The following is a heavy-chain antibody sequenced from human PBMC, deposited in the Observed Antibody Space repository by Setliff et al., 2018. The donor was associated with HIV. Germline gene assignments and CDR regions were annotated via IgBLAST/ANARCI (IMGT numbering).Heavy chain of an antibody. J-gene: IGHJ6*03. D-gene: IGHD3-3*01. CDR3: ARDTYYNFWSGLEDYYYYMDV. CDR1: GYTFTSYY. V-gene: IGHV1-46*01. Sequence: ASVKVSCKASGYTFTSYYMHWVRQAPGQGLEWMGIINPSGGSTSYAQKFQGRVTMTRDTSTSTVYMELSSLRSEDTAVYYCARDTYYNFWSGLEDYYYYMDVWGKGTTGTVSS. CDR2: INPSGGST.